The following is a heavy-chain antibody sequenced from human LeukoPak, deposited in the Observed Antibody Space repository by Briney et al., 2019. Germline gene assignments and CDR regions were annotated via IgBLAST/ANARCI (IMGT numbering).Heavy chain of an antibody. CDR3: AKHPGPYGGNPSNS. D-gene: IGHD4-23*01. J-gene: IGHJ4*02. Sequence: GGSLRLSCAASGFTFNNFALSWVRQAPEKGLEWVATIIGRGGSSSHAASVKGRFTISRDNSNNTLYLHMSSLRADDTAVYYCAKHPGPYGGNPSNSWGLGMLVTVSS. V-gene: IGHV3-23*01. CDR2: IIGRGGSS. CDR1: GFTFNNFA.